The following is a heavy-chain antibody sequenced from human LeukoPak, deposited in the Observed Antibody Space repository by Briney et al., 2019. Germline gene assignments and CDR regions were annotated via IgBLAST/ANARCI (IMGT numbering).Heavy chain of an antibody. V-gene: IGHV1-18*01. J-gene: IGHJ6*03. CDR1: GYTFTSYG. D-gene: IGHD3-10*01. CDR2: ISAYNGNT. Sequence: ASVKVSCKASGYTFTSYGISWVRQAPGQGLEWMGWISAYNGNTNYAQKLQGRVTMTTDTSTSTAYMELRSLRSDDTAVYYCARSPTSFSALGEWFGDYYMDVWGKGTTVTVSS. CDR3: ARSPTSFSALGEWFGDYYMDV.